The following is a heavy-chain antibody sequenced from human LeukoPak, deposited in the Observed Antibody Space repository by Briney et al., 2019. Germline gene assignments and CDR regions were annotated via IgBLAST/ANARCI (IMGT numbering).Heavy chain of an antibody. CDR3: AREGGYCSSTSCNFDY. Sequence: ASVKVSCKASGYTFTSYGIIWVRQAPGQGLEWMGWISAYNGNTNYAQKLQGRVTMTTDTSTSTAYMELRSLRSDDTAVYCCAREGGYCSSTSCNFDYWGQGTLVTVSS. V-gene: IGHV1-18*01. CDR2: ISAYNGNT. D-gene: IGHD2-2*03. CDR1: GYTFTSYG. J-gene: IGHJ4*02.